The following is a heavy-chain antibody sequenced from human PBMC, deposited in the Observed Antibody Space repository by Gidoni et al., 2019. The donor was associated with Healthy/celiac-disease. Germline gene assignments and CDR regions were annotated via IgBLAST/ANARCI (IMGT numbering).Heavy chain of an antibody. Sequence: QVQLVESGGGVVQPGRSLRLSCAASGFTFSSYGMHWVRQAPGKGLGWVAVIWYDGSNKYYADSVKGRFTISRDNSKNTLYLQMNSLRAEDTAVYYCARDQGYDFWSGYHDYWGQGTLVTVSS. CDR1: GFTFSSYG. D-gene: IGHD3-3*01. J-gene: IGHJ4*02. CDR3: ARDQGYDFWSGYHDY. CDR2: IWYDGSNK. V-gene: IGHV3-33*01.